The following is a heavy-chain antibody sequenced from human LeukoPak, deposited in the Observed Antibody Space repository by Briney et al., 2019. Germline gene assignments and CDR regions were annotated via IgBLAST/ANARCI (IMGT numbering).Heavy chain of an antibody. CDR1: GFTFTTYR. V-gene: IGHV3-21*04. CDR2: ISGHSRDI. CDR3: AKDRDGAFDI. J-gene: IGHJ3*02. Sequence: GGSLRLSCAASGFTFTTYRMIWVRQAPGKGLEWVSSISGHSRDILYADSVKGRFTISRDNAKNSLYLQMNSLRVEDSALYYCAKDRDGAFDIWGQGTMVTVSS.